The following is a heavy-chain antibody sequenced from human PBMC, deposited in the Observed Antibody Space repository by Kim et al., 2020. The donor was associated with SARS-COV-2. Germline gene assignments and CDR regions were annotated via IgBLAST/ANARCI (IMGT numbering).Heavy chain of an antibody. V-gene: IGHV4-34*01. CDR1: GGSFSGYY. Sequence: SETLSLTCAVYGGSFSGYYWSWIRQPPGKGLEWIGEINHSGSTNYNPSLKSRVTISVDTSKNQFSLKLSSVTAADTAVYYCARGRGYSSGWYFYWGQGTLVTVSS. CDR3: ARGRGYSSGWYFY. CDR2: INHSGST. D-gene: IGHD6-19*01. J-gene: IGHJ4*02.